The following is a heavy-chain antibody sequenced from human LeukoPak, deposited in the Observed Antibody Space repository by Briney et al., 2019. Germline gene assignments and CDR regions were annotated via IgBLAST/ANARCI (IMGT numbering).Heavy chain of an antibody. D-gene: IGHD6-19*01. Sequence: GASVRVSCKASGYTFTGYYMHWVRQAPGQGLEWMGWINTNSGGTNYAQKFQGRVTMTRDTSISTAYMELSRLRSDDTAVYYCARGPGYSSGWYGVSGLDYWGQGTLVTVSS. J-gene: IGHJ4*02. CDR1: GYTFTGYY. CDR3: ARGPGYSSGWYGVSGLDY. V-gene: IGHV1-2*02. CDR2: INTNSGGT.